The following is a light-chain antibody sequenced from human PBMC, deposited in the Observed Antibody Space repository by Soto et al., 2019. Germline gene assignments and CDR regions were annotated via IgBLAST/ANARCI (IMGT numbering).Light chain of an antibody. V-gene: IGLV2-14*03. Sequence: QSVLTQPASVSGSPGQSITIFCTGTSSDVGGYNYVSWYQQRPGKPPKLMIYDVTNRPSGVSNRFSGSKSGSTASLTISGLQAEDEGDYYCSSYTTRNPVVFGGGTKLTVL. CDR3: SSYTTRNPVV. CDR1: SSDVGGYNY. CDR2: DVT. J-gene: IGLJ3*02.